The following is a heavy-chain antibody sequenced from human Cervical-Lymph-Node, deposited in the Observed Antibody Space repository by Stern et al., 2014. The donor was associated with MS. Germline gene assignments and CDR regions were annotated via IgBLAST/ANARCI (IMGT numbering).Heavy chain of an antibody. D-gene: IGHD6-19*01. J-gene: IGHJ4*02. CDR3: AKVYGSGPFDY. CDR2: ISGSGGST. Sequence: EVQLVESGGTLVQPGGSLRLSCAASGFTFSTYAMSWVRQAPGTGLEWVSVISGSGGSTFYADSVKGRFTISRDKSKNTLFLQMNSLRAEDTAVYYCAKVYGSGPFDYWGQGTLVTVSS. CDR1: GFTFSTYA. V-gene: IGHV3-23*04.